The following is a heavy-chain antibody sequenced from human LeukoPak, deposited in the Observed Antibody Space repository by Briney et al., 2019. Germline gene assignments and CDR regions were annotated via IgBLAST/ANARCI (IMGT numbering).Heavy chain of an antibody. CDR2: ISNSGGT. CDR3: ARGPYSSRYDY. D-gene: IGHD6-13*01. Sequence: SETLSLTCTVSVDSISSYYWSWIRQAPGKGLEWIGYISNSGGTNYNPSLKSRVTMSVDTSKNQFYLNLSSVTAADTAVYYCARGPYSSRYDYWGQGTVVTVSS. J-gene: IGHJ4*02. V-gene: IGHV4-59*01. CDR1: VDSISSYY.